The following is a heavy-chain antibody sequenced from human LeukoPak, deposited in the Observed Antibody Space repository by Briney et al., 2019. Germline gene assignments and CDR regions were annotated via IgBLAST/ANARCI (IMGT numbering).Heavy chain of an antibody. CDR2: INPSGGST. D-gene: IGHD2-8*01. J-gene: IGHJ5*02. V-gene: IGHV1-46*01. CDR1: GYTFTSYY. Sequence: ASVKVSCKASGYTFTSYYMHWVRQAPGQGLEWMGIINPSGGSTSYAQKFQGRVTMTRDTSTSIVYMELSSLRSEDTAVYYCAREGADIVLMVYAIHSNWFDPWGQGTLVTVSS. CDR3: AREGADIVLMVYAIHSNWFDP.